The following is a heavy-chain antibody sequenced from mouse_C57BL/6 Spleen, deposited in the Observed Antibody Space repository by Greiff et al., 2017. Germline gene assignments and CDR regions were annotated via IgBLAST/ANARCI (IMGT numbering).Heavy chain of an antibody. CDR3: AREGTTVVATGNYFDY. V-gene: IGHV1-80*01. CDR2: IYPGDGDT. D-gene: IGHD1-1*01. J-gene: IGHJ2*01. Sequence: QVHVKQSGAELVKPGASVKISCKASGYAFSSYWMNWVKQRPGKGLEWIGQIYPGDGDTNYNGKFKGKATLTADKSSSTAYMQLSSLTSEDSAVYFCAREGTTVVATGNYFDYWGQGTTLTVSS. CDR1: GYAFSSYW.